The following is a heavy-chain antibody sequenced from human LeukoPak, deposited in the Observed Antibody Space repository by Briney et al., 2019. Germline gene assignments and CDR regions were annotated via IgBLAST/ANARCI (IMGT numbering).Heavy chain of an antibody. D-gene: IGHD6-13*01. CDR1: GFTFSSYG. CDR2: IWYDGSNK. V-gene: IGHV3-33*01. CDR3: ARDREYSSSWAVS. Sequence: GRSLRLSRAASGFTFSSYGMHWVRQAPGKGLEWVAVIWYDGSNKYYADSVKGRFTISRDNSKNTLYLQMNSLRAEDTAVYYCARDREYSSSWAVSWGQGTLVTVSS. J-gene: IGHJ4*02.